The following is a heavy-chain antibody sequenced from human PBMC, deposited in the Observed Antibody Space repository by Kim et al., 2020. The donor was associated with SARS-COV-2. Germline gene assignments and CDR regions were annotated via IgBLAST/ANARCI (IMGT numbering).Heavy chain of an antibody. CDR3: ARDFTFGWFDP. V-gene: IGHV4-30-2*05. Sequence: TTATPPLKSRVTISVATSKNQFSLKLSSVTAADTAVYYCARDFTFGWFDPWGQGTLVTVSS. J-gene: IGHJ5*02. CDR2: T. D-gene: IGHD3-16*01.